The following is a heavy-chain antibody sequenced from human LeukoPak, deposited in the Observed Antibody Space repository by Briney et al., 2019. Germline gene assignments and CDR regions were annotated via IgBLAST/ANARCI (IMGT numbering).Heavy chain of an antibody. D-gene: IGHD4-17*01. CDR3: TREDYGDASIDY. CDR2: IYYSGST. Sequence: SETLSLTCTVSGGSISSGGYYWDRIRQPPGKGLEWIGSIYYSGSTYYNPSLKSRVTMAVDTSKNQFSLRLTSVTAADTAVYFCTREDYGDASIDYWGQGTLVTVSS. CDR1: GGSISSGGYY. V-gene: IGHV4-39*07. J-gene: IGHJ4*02.